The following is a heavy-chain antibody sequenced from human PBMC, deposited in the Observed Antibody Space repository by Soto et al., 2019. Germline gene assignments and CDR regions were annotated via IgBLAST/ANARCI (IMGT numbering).Heavy chain of an antibody. Sequence: GRSLRLSCAASGFTFSSYGMHWVRQAPGKGLEWVAVISYDGSNKYYADSVKGRFTISRDNSKNTLYLQMNSLRAEDTAVYYCAKDFYGSGSYYSLKNDYWGQGTLVTVSS. CDR3: AKDFYGSGSYYSLKNDY. CDR1: GFTFSSYG. V-gene: IGHV3-30*18. D-gene: IGHD3-10*01. CDR2: ISYDGSNK. J-gene: IGHJ4*02.